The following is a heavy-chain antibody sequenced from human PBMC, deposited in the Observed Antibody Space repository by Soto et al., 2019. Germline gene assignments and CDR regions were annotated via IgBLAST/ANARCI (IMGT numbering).Heavy chain of an antibody. D-gene: IGHD5-18*01. CDR3: ARSGYSYGPNPLLY. Sequence: QVQLRESGPGLVKPSQTLSLTCTVSGGSISSGGYYWSWIRQHPGKGLEWIGYIYYSGSTYYNPSLKSRVTISVDTSKNQFSLKLSSVTAADTAGYYCARSGYSYGPNPLLYWGQGTLVTVSS. CDR1: GGSISSGGYY. J-gene: IGHJ4*02. V-gene: IGHV4-31*03. CDR2: IYYSGST.